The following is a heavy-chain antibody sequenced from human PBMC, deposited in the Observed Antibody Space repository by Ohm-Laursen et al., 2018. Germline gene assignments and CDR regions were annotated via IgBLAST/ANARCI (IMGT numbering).Heavy chain of an antibody. V-gene: IGHV3-21*01. CDR1: GFTFSTYC. J-gene: IGHJ6*02. CDR2: ISETGSHI. Sequence: SLRLSCAAFGFTFSTYCMNWVRQAPGKGLEWISYISETGSHIYDADSMRGRFTVARDNAKNLLYLQLNSLRVEDTAVYYCARDSSRRAREGGMDVWGQGTMVAVSS. D-gene: IGHD6-6*01. CDR3: ARDSSRRAREGGMDV.